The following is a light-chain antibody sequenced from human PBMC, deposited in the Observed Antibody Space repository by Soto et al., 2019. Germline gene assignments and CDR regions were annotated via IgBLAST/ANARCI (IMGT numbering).Light chain of an antibody. CDR1: QSVRSNF. CDR2: GAS. J-gene: IGKJ3*01. CDR3: QQNGISPIT. V-gene: IGKV3-20*01. Sequence: EIVLAQSPHTLSLSPGQRATLSCRASQSVRSNFLAWYQQKPGQSPRLLIYGASRRATGIPDRFSGSGSGTDFTLTISRLEPEDFAVYYCQQNGISPITFGPGTKVDIK.